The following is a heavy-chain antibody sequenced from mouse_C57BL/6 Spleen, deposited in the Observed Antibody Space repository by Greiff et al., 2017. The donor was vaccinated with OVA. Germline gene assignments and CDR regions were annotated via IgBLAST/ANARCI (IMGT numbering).Heavy chain of an antibody. Sequence: QVQLQQPGAELVKPGASVKMSCKASGYTFTSYWITWVKQRPGQGLEWIGDIYPGSGSTNYNEKFKSKATQTVDKTSNKGYMQLRSLTSEYSAVYYGARSGSSTYCGMEYWGQGTTVTVSS. CDR1: GYTFTSYW. D-gene: IGHD1-1*01. CDR3: ARSGSSTYCGMEY. CDR2: IYPGSGST. J-gene: IGHJ4*01. V-gene: IGHV1-55*01.